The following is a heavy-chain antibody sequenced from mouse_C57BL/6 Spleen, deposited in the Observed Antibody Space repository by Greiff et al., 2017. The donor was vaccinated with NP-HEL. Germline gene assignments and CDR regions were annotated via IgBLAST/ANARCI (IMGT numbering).Heavy chain of an antibody. CDR1: GFTFNTYA. CDR3: VREPPYYYGSSYFDY. J-gene: IGHJ2*01. Sequence: DVMLVESGGGLVQPKGSLKLSCAASGFTFNTYAMHWVRQAPGKGLEWVARIRSKSSNYATYYADSVKDRFTISRDDSQSMLYLQMNNLKTEDTAMYYCVREPPYYYGSSYFDYWGQGTTLTVSS. V-gene: IGHV10-3*01. D-gene: IGHD1-1*01. CDR2: IRSKSSNYAT.